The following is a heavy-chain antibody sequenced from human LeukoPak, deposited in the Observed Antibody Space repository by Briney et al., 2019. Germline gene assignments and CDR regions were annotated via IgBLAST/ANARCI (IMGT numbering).Heavy chain of an antibody. CDR3: TRDLSHDSSG. CDR2: IATDGSEK. Sequence: GGSLRLSCAASGFRFSDYWMTWVRQAPGKGLECVANIATDGSEKYYPDSVKGRFTISRDNAKNLLYLQMNSMRVEDTAVYYCTRDLSHDSSGWGQGTLVTVSS. D-gene: IGHD3-22*01. V-gene: IGHV3-7*01. J-gene: IGHJ4*02. CDR1: GFRFSDYW.